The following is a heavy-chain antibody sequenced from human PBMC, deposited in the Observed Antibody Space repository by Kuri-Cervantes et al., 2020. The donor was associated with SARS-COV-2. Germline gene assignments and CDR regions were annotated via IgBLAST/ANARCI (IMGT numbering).Heavy chain of an antibody. D-gene: IGHD3-16*02. CDR1: GFTFDDYA. CDR2: ISYDGSNK. V-gene: IGHV3-30-3*01. Sequence: GESLKISCAASGFTFDDYAMHWVRQAPGKGLEWVAVISYDGSNKYYADSVKGRFTISRDNSKNTLYLQMNSLRAEDTAVYYCARASLGELSLFRYFDYWGQGTLVTVSS. CDR3: ARASLGELSLFRYFDY. J-gene: IGHJ4*02.